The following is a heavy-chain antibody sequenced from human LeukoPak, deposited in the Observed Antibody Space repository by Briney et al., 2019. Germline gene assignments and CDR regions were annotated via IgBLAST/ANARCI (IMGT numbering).Heavy chain of an antibody. J-gene: IGHJ3*02. Sequence: GGSLRLFCAASGFTFSSYAMHWVRQAPGKGLEWVAVISYDGSNKYYADSVKGRFTISRDNSKNTLYLQMNSLRAEDTAVYYCARDRSSNDAFDIWGQGTMVTVSS. V-gene: IGHV3-30-3*01. D-gene: IGHD7-27*01. CDR3: ARDRSSNDAFDI. CDR2: ISYDGSNK. CDR1: GFTFSSYA.